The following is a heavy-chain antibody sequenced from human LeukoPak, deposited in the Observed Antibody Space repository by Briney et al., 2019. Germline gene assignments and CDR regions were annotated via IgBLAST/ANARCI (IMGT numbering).Heavy chain of an antibody. D-gene: IGHD3-3*01. CDR2: INHSGST. CDR1: GGSFSGYY. CDR3: ARGLTGSGYYTGRVKNWFDP. V-gene: IGHV4-34*01. J-gene: IGHJ5*02. Sequence: PSETLSLTCAVYGGSFSGYYWSWIRQPPGKGLEWIGEINHSGSTNYNPSLKSRVTISVDTSKNQFSLKLSSVTAADTAVYYCARGLTGSGYYTGRVKNWFDPWGQGTLVTVSS.